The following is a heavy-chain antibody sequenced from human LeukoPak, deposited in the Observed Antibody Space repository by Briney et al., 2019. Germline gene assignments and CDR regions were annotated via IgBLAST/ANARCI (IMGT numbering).Heavy chain of an antibody. V-gene: IGHV3-30*02. CDR1: GFTFRNYG. CDR3: ATSTVEYCTSTSCYTLDY. J-gene: IGHJ4*02. D-gene: IGHD2-2*02. CDR2: IRYDGSNK. Sequence: GGSLRLSCVASGFTFRNYGMHWVRQAPDKGLEWVAFIRYDGSNKYYADSVKGRFTISRDNSKNTVYLQMNTLRVDDTGVYYCATSTVEYCTSTSCYTLDYWGQGILVTVSS.